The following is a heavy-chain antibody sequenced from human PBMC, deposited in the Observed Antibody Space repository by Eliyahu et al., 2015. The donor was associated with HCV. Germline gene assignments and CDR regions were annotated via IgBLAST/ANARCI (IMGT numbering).Heavy chain of an antibody. V-gene: IGHV3-30*18. CDR2: ISYDGINK. Sequence: VRQAPGKGLEWVAVISYDGINKYYADSVKGRFTISRDNTKNRLYLQMNNLRAEDTAVYYCAKARPWSIAARPYYYYYDMDVWGQGTTVTVSS. CDR3: AKARPWSIAARPYYYYYDMDV. J-gene: IGHJ6*02. D-gene: IGHD6-6*01.